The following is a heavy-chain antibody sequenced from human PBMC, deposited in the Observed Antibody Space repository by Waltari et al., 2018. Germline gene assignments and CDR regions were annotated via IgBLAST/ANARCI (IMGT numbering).Heavy chain of an antibody. CDR3: APLGASSLTLTA. J-gene: IGHJ4*02. CDR1: GSPFMTPG. CDR2: ISGSGSPT. Sequence: EVQLVESGGGLVQPGGSLRPSCEATGSPFMTPGMNWVRQSPGKGLEWVSHISGSGSPTYYADSVKGRFTISRDNAMNSRYLQMNSLRAEDTAVYYCAPLGASSLTLTAWGQGTLVTVSS. V-gene: IGHV3-48*01. D-gene: IGHD1-26*01.